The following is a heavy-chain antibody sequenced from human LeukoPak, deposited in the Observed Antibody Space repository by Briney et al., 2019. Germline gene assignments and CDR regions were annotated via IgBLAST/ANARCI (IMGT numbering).Heavy chain of an antibody. CDR1: GFTVSSNY. CDR2: IYSGGST. Sequence: SGGSLRLSCAASGFTVSSNYMSWVRQAPGKGLEWVSVIYSGGSTYYADSVKGRFTISRDNSKNTLYLQMNSLRAEDTAVYYCARVEFVEGHTAMAKRLYYYYMDVWGKGTTVTISS. CDR3: ARVEFVEGHTAMAKRLYYYYMDV. V-gene: IGHV3-53*01. J-gene: IGHJ6*03. D-gene: IGHD5-18*01.